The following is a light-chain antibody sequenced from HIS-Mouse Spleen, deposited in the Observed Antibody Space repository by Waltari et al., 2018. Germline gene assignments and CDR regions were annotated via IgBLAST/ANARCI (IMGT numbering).Light chain of an antibody. Sequence: EIVLTQSPGTLSWSTGERATLSCRASQSVSSSYLACYQQKPGQAPRLLIYGASSSATGIPDRFSGSGSGTDFTLTISRLEPEDFAVYYCQQYGSSPLTFGGGTKVEIK. CDR3: QQYGSSPLT. V-gene: IGKV3-20*01. CDR2: GAS. CDR1: QSVSSSY. J-gene: IGKJ4*01.